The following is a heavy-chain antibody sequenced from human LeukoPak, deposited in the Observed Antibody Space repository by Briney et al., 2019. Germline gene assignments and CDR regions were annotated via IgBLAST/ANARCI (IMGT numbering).Heavy chain of an antibody. D-gene: IGHD6-19*01. CDR3: AKDRSSGWYTGADY. J-gene: IGHJ4*02. V-gene: IGHV3-7*01. CDR2: IQPDGNKE. Sequence: PGGSLRLSCAASGFHFSSRWMSWVRQAPGKGLEWVGNIQPDGNKEYPVDSVKGRFTISRDNSNNTLYLQMNSLRAEDTAVYYCAKDRSSGWYTGADYWGQGTLVTVSS. CDR1: GFHFSSRW.